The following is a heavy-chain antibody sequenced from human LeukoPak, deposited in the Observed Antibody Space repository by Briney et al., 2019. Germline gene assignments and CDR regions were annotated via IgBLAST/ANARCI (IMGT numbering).Heavy chain of an antibody. Sequence: GESLKISCKGSGYSFTSYWIGWVRQMPGKGLEWMGIIYPGDSDTRYSPSFQGQVTISADKPISTAYLQWSSLKASDTAMYYCARIVVSGSYSNKYFDYWGQGTLVTVSS. V-gene: IGHV5-51*04. CDR2: IYPGDSDT. J-gene: IGHJ4*02. CDR1: GYSFTSYW. CDR3: ARIVVSGSYSNKYFDY. D-gene: IGHD1-26*01.